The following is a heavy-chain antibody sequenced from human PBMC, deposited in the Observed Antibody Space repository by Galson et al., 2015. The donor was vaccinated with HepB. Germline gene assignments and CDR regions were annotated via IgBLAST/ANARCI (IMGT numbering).Heavy chain of an antibody. CDR3: ARTRHLYYYDSSGYRSHYYYYGMDV. CDR2: IDWDDDK. V-gene: IGHV2-70*11. D-gene: IGHD3-22*01. J-gene: IGHJ6*02. Sequence: PALVKPTQTLTLTCTFSGFSLSTSGMCVSWIRQPPGKALEWLARIDWDDDKYYSTSLKTRLTISKDTSKNQVVLTMTNMDPVDTATYYCARTRHLYYYDSSGYRSHYYYYGMDVWGQGTTVTVSS. CDR1: GFSLSTSGMC.